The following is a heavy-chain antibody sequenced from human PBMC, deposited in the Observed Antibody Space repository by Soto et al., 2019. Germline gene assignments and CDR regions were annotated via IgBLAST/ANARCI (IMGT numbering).Heavy chain of an antibody. CDR3: AKGDYVSP. V-gene: IGHV3-23*01. J-gene: IGHJ5*02. CDR2: ISGSAAFT. D-gene: IGHD3-16*01. Sequence: VQLLESGGGLVQPGGSLRLSCAASGFTFSTSAMSWVRQAPGKGLEWVSAISGSAAFTYYADSVKGRFTISRDNSKNTLSLQMNGLRDDDTAVYYCAKGDYVSPWGQGTLVTVSS. CDR1: GFTFSTSA.